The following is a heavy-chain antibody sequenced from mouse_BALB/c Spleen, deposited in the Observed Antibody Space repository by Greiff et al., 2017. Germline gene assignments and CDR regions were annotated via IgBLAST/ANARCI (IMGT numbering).Heavy chain of an antibody. J-gene: IGHJ3*01. CDR2: INPSNGGT. CDR1: GYTFTSYY. Sequence: QVQLQQSGAELVKPGASVKLSCKASGYTFTSYYMYWVKQRPGQGLEWIGEINPSNGGTNFNEKFKSKATLTVDKSSSTAYMQLSSLTSEDSAVYYCTREGYGYAGFAYWGQGTLVTVSA. V-gene: IGHV1S81*02. CDR3: TREGYGYAGFAY. D-gene: IGHD1-2*01.